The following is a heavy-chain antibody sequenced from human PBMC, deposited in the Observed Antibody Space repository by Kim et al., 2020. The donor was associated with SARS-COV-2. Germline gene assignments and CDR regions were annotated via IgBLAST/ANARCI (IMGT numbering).Heavy chain of an antibody. CDR2: IYYSGST. V-gene: IGHV4-59*01. D-gene: IGHD2-2*01. CDR1: GGSISSYY. CDR3: ARVGLGYCSSTSCENAFDI. Sequence: SETLSLTCTVSGGSISSYYWSWIRQSPGKGLEWIGYIYYSGSTNYNPSLKSRVTISVDTSKNQFSLKLSSVTAADTAVYYCARVGLGYCSSTSCENAFDIWGQGTMVTVSS. J-gene: IGHJ3*02.